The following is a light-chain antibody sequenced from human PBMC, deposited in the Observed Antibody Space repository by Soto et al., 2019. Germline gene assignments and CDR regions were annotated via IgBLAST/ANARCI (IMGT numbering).Light chain of an antibody. CDR2: YDS. CDR1: NIGSKS. Sequence: SYELTQPPSVSVAPGKTARITCGGNNIGSKSVHWYQQKPGQAPVLVIYYDSDRPSGIPERFSGSNSGNTATLTISRVEAGDEEDYYCQVWDSSSDHRVFGTGTKLTV. V-gene: IGLV3-21*04. CDR3: QVWDSSSDHRV. J-gene: IGLJ1*01.